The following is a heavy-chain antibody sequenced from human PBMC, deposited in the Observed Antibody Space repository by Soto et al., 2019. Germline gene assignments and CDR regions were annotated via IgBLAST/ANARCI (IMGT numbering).Heavy chain of an antibody. V-gene: IGHV1-3*04. CDR3: ARAIFGVDPNWFDP. CDR2: IDTGNGNT. D-gene: IGHD3-3*01. J-gene: IGHJ5*02. Sequence: ASVKVSCKASGYTFTSYAMHWVRQAPGQRLEWMGWIDTGNGNTKYSQKFQDRITITRDKSTSTAYMELSSLRSEDTAVYYCARAIFGVDPNWFDPWGQGTLVTVSS. CDR1: GYTFTSYA.